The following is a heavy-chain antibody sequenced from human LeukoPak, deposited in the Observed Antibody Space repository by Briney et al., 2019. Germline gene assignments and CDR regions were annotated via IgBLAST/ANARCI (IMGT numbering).Heavy chain of an antibody. CDR3: ARTGGWSGNYYYHYGMDV. V-gene: IGHV4-34*01. Sequence: SETLSLTCAVYGGSFSGYYWSWIRQPPGKGLEWIGEINHSGSTNYNPSLKSRVTISVDTSKNQFSLKLSSVTAEDTAVYYCARTGGWSGNYYYHYGMDVWGQGTTVTVSS. J-gene: IGHJ6*02. CDR2: INHSGST. CDR1: GGSFSGYY. D-gene: IGHD3-10*01.